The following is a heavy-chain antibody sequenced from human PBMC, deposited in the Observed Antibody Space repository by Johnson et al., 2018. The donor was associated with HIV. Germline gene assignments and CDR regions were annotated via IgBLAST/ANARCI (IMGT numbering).Heavy chain of an antibody. CDR3: ATDHPTAPLFIMNACDI. J-gene: IGHJ3*02. D-gene: IGHD3-16*01. V-gene: IGHV3-15*01. CDR2: IRSKTAGGTI. CDR1: GMAFSDLW. Sequence: VQLVESGGGLVKPGGSLTVSCAASGMAFSDLWMNWVRQAPGKGLEWVGRIRSKTAGGTIEYAAPVKGRFTISRDDSKDTLYLQMNSLKIEDTAVYYCATDHPTAPLFIMNACDIWGQGTMVTVSS.